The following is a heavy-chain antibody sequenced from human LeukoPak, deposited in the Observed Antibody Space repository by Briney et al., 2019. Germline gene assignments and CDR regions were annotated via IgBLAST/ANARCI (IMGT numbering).Heavy chain of an antibody. D-gene: IGHD3-10*02. CDR1: GYSFTSYC. CDR2: IYPGDSGP. V-gene: IGHV5-51*01. Sequence: GESLKISCKVSGYSFTSYCIGWVRQMPGKGLEWMGIIYPGDSGPTYSPSFQGQVTISVDKSINTAYLQWSSLQASDTAMYYCGMWGDRVPLQDDVFDVWAKGTMVTVST. CDR3: GMWGDRVPLQDDVFDV. J-gene: IGHJ3*01.